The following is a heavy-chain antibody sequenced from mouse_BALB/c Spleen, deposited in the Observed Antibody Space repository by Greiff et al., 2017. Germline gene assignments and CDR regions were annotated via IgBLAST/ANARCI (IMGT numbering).Heavy chain of an antibody. J-gene: IGHJ4*01. Sequence: EVHLVESGPSLVKPSQTLSLTCSVTGDSITSGYWNWIRKFPGNKLEYMGYISYSGSTYYNPSLKSRISITRDTSKNQYYLQLNSVTTEDTATYYCARYPITTVVATDDAMDYWGQGTSVTVSS. CDR1: GDSITSGY. CDR2: ISYSGST. V-gene: IGHV3-8*02. D-gene: IGHD1-1*01. CDR3: ARYPITTVVATDDAMDY.